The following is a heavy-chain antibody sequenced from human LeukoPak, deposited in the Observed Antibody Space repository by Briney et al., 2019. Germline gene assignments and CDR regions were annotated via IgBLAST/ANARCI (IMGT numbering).Heavy chain of an antibody. CDR2: IDYSGGST. J-gene: IGHJ6*03. CDR1: GFTLSSYE. CDR3: ARDHRGSGSRYYYYYMDV. D-gene: IGHD3-10*01. V-gene: IGHV3-23*01. Sequence: PGGSLRLSCTVSGFTLSSYEMSWIRQAPGKGLEWVSSIDYSGGSTYYADSVKGRFTISRDNAKNTLYLRMNSLRAEDTAVYYCARDHRGSGSRYYYYYMDVWGKGTTVTISS.